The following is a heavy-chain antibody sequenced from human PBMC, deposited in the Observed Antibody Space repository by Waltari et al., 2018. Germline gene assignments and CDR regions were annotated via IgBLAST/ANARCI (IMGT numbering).Heavy chain of an antibody. CDR3: ARWWRGGHDPLVAAFDI. J-gene: IGHJ3*02. V-gene: IGHV4-59*01. CDR2: IYYSGST. CDR1: GGSISSYY. D-gene: IGHD2-15*01. Sequence: QVQLQESGPGLVKPSETLSLTCTVSGGSISSYYWSWIRQPPGKGLEWIGYIYYSGSTNYNPSLKSRVTISVDTSKNQFSLKLSSVTAADTAVYYCARWWRGGHDPLVAAFDIWGQGTMVTVSS.